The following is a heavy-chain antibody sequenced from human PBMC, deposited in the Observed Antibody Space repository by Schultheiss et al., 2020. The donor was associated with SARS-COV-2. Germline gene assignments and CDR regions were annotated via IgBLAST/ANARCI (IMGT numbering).Heavy chain of an antibody. CDR2: INHSGST. V-gene: IGHV4-34*01. Sequence: SETLSLTCAVYGGSFSGYYWSWIRQPPGKGLEWIGEINHSGSTNYNPSLKSRVTISVDTSKNQFPLKLRSVTAADTALYYCAGGVRWLAFDYWGQGTLVTVSS. D-gene: IGHD6-19*01. CDR3: AGGVRWLAFDY. CDR1: GGSFSGYY. J-gene: IGHJ4*02.